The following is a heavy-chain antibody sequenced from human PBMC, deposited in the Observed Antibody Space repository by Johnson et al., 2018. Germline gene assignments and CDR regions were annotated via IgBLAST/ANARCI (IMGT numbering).Heavy chain of an antibody. Sequence: QVQLVQWGAGLLKPSETXSLTCAVYGGSFSGYYWSWIRQPPGKGLEWLGELNHSGSINYRTSLESRVTMSVDTPKSHVSLKLSSVTAADTAVYYCARGRQGVCYFDDWGQGTLVTVSS. CDR1: GGSFSGYY. CDR3: ARGRQGVCYFDD. V-gene: IGHV4-34*01. J-gene: IGHJ4*02. D-gene: IGHD3-10*01. CDR2: LNHSGSI.